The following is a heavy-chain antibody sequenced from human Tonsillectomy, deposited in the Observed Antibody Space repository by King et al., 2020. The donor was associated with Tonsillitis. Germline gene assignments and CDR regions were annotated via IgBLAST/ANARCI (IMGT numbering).Heavy chain of an antibody. D-gene: IGHD3-16*01. J-gene: IGHJ3*02. Sequence: QLVQSGAEVRKPGSSVKVSCKASGGTFNSYDISWVRQAPGQGLEWMGRIIPIFGVANYPQKFQGRVTITADTSTNTAYMELSSLRYEDTAVFYCARVGAGLGGAFDIWGQGTTVTVSS. CDR3: ARVGAGLGGAFDI. CDR2: IIPIFGVA. CDR1: GGTFNSYD. V-gene: IGHV1-69*04.